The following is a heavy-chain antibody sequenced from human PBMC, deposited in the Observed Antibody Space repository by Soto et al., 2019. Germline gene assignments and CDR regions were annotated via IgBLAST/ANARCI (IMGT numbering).Heavy chain of an antibody. CDR2: IHYSGST. D-gene: IGHD4-17*01. J-gene: IGHJ6*02. Sequence: SETLSLTCTVSGGSISSYYWSWIRQPPGKGLEWIGYIHYSGSTNYNPSLKSRVTISVDTSKNQFSLKLSSVTAADTAVYYCARVSPSIYGDYESDYYYYGMDVWGQGTTVTVSS. CDR1: GGSISSYY. CDR3: ARVSPSIYGDYESDYYYYGMDV. V-gene: IGHV4-59*01.